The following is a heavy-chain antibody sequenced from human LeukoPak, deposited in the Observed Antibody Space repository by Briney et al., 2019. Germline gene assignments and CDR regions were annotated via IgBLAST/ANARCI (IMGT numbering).Heavy chain of an antibody. CDR3: AKDRDPYIVVVPGVLFDY. D-gene: IGHD2-2*01. Sequence: GGSLRLSCAASGVTFSSYAMSWVRQAPGKGLEWVSAICGSGGSTYYADSVKGRFTISRDNSKNTLYLQMNSLRAEDTAVYYCAKDRDPYIVVVPGVLFDYWGQGNLVTVSS. CDR1: GVTFSSYA. V-gene: IGHV3-23*01. CDR2: ICGSGGST. J-gene: IGHJ4*02.